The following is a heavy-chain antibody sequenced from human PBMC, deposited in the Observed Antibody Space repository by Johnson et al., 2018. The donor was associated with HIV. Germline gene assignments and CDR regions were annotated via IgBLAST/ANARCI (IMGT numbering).Heavy chain of an antibody. D-gene: IGHD2-2*01. CDR3: ARTVFEGDCSSTSCSDAFDI. CDR1: GFTVSSNY. Sequence: VQLVESGGGLIQPGGSLRLSCAASGFTVSSNYMSWVRQAPGKGLEWVSVIYSGGSTYYADSVKGRFTISRDNSKNTLYLQMNSLRAEDTAVYYCARTVFEGDCSSTSCSDAFDIWGQGTMVTVSS. J-gene: IGHJ3*02. CDR2: IYSGGST. V-gene: IGHV3-53*01.